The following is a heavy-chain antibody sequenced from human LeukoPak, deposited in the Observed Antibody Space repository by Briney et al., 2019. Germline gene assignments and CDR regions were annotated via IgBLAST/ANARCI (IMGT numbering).Heavy chain of an antibody. CDR2: INPNSGGA. CDR1: GYSFTNYD. CDR3: ARGGWSLGYCSSSSCLDWFDP. Sequence: ASVKVSCKASGYSFTNYDINWVRQAPGQGLEWMGWINPNSGGANYAQKFQGRVTMTRDTSISTAYMELSRLRSDDTAVYYCARGGWSLGYCSSSSCLDWFDPWGQGTLVTVSS. V-gene: IGHV1-2*02. D-gene: IGHD2-2*01. J-gene: IGHJ5*02.